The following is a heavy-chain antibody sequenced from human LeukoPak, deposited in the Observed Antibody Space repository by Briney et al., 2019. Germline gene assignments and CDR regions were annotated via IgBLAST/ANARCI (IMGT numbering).Heavy chain of an antibody. Sequence: ASVKVSCKASGYTFTGHYMHWVRQAPGQGLEWMGWISAYNGNTHYAQMFQGRVTMTRDTSTSTAYMELRSLRSDDTAVYYCAKDLYSRRMNYYGSGSYFAYWGQGTLVTVSS. J-gene: IGHJ4*02. CDR3: AKDLYSRRMNYYGSGSYFAY. CDR2: ISAYNGNT. V-gene: IGHV1-18*04. CDR1: GYTFTGHY. D-gene: IGHD3-10*01.